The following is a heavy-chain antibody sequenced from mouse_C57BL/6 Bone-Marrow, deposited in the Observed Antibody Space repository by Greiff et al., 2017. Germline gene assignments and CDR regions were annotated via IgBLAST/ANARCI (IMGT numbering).Heavy chain of an antibody. CDR2: IYPRDGST. CDR3: AREDYYGSSYGYFDV. CDR1: GYTFTDHT. V-gene: IGHV1-78*01. D-gene: IGHD1-1*01. Sequence: QVQLQQSDAELVQPGASVKISCKVSGYTFTDHTIHWMKQRPEQGLEWIGYIYPRDGSTKYYEKFKGKATLTADKSSSTAYMQLNSLTSEDAAVYFCAREDYYGSSYGYFDVWGTGTTVTVSS. J-gene: IGHJ1*03.